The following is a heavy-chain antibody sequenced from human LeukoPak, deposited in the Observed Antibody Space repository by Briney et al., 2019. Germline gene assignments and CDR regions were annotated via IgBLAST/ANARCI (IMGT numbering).Heavy chain of an antibody. CDR3: ARHLPLTYYDILTGYLRKDWFDP. CDR2: IYYSGST. V-gene: IGHV4-39*01. J-gene: IGHJ5*02. CDR1: GGSISSSSYY. Sequence: SETLSLTCTVSGGSISSSSYYWGWIRQPPGKGLEWIGSIYYSGSTYYNPSLKSRVTISVDTSKNQFSLKLSSVTAADTAVYYCARHLPLTYYDILTGYLRKDWFDPWGQGTLVTVSS. D-gene: IGHD3-9*01.